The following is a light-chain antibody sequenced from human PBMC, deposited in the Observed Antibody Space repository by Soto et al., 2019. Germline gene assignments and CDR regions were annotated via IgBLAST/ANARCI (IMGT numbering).Light chain of an antibody. V-gene: IGKV3-15*01. J-gene: IGKJ1*01. CDR1: QTLDSM. CDR3: QQYKDWPTT. Sequence: IVLTQSPATLSVSPGERATLSCWASQTLDSMVAWYQQKSGQAPRLLIYSASARATGVPARFSGYGSGTDFTLTISSLQSEDLGVDYCQQYKDWPTTFGQGTKVDIK. CDR2: SAS.